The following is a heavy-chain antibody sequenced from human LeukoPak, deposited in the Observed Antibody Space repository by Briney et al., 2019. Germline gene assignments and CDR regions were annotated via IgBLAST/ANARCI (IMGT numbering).Heavy chain of an antibody. V-gene: IGHV4-38-2*02. CDR1: GGSISSYY. CDR3: ARAIEVGAMTPFDY. J-gene: IGHJ4*02. D-gene: IGHD1-26*01. Sequence: PSETLSLTCTVSGGSISSYYWSWIRQPPGKGLEWIGSIYHSGSTYYNPSLKSRVTISVDTSKNQFSLKLSSVTAADTAVYYCARAIEVGAMTPFDYWGQGTLVTVSS. CDR2: IYHSGST.